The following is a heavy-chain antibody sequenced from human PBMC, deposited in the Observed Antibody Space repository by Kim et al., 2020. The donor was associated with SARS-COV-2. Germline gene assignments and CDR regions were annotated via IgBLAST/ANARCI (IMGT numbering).Heavy chain of an antibody. V-gene: IGHV3-23*01. CDR1: GFTFRSSS. CDR3: AKDLAIVVVPAAIGRSGWNWFDP. Sequence: GGSLRLSCAASGFTFRSSSIRFFRPAPCTLLECFSSISGSGGSTYYADSVKGRFTISRDNSKNTLYLQMNSLRAEDTAVYYCAKDLAIVVVPAAIGRSGWNWFDPWGQGTLVTVSS. D-gene: IGHD2-2*02. CDR2: ISGSGGST. J-gene: IGHJ5*02.